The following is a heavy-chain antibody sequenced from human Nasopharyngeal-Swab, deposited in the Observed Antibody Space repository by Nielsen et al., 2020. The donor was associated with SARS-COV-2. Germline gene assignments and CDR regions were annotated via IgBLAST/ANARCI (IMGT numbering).Heavy chain of an antibody. CDR2: MNPNSGNT. Sequence: ASVKVSCKASGYTFTTYDFNWVRQATGRGLEWMGWMNPNSGNTGYAQKFQGRVTMTRKTSLSTAYLELRSLRSDDTAVYYCARGGVGPVGGALDYWGQGTLVTVSS. D-gene: IGHD1-26*01. V-gene: IGHV1-8*01. J-gene: IGHJ4*02. CDR1: GYTFTTYD. CDR3: ARGGVGPVGGALDY.